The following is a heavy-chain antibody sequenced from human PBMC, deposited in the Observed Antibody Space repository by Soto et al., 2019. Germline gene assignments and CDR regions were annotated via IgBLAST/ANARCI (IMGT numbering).Heavy chain of an antibody. V-gene: IGHV1-69*06. Sequence: GASVKVSCKASGGTFSSYAISWVRQAPGQGLEWMGGIIPIFGTANYAQKFQGRVTFTADKSTSTAYMELSSLRSEDTAVYYCARDVPPSDTPSMDILGQEATLTVYS. D-gene: IGHD5-18*01. CDR1: GGTFSSYA. J-gene: IGHJ6*02. CDR3: ARDVPPSDTPSMDI. CDR2: IIPIFGTA.